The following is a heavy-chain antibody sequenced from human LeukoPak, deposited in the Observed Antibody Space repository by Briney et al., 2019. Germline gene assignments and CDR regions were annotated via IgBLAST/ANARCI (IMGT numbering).Heavy chain of an antibody. V-gene: IGHV4-59*01. CDR1: GGSMSSYY. D-gene: IGHD2-21*02. CDR2: IYYSGST. Sequence: SETLSLTCTVSGGSMSSYYWSWIRQPPGKGLEWIGYIYYSGSTNYNPSLKSRVPISVDTSKNKFSLKVRSVTAADTAVYYCARVCGGDCYPLGFDPWGQGTLVTVSS. J-gene: IGHJ5*02. CDR3: ARVCGGDCYPLGFDP.